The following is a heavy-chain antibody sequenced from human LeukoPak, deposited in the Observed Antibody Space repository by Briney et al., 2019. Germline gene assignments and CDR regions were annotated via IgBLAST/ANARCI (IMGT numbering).Heavy chain of an antibody. D-gene: IGHD3-22*01. Sequence: GASVKVSCKASGYTFTGYYMHWVRQAPGQGLEWMGWINPNSGGTNYAQKFQGRVTMTRDTSISTAYMELSRLRSDDTAVYYCARSDQYYHDSSGQNHDAFDIWGQGTMVTVSS. J-gene: IGHJ3*02. V-gene: IGHV1-2*02. CDR3: ARSDQYYHDSSGQNHDAFDI. CDR1: GYTFTGYY. CDR2: INPNSGGT.